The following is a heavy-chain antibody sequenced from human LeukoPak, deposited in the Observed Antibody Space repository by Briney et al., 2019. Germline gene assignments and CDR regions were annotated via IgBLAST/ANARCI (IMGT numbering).Heavy chain of an antibody. D-gene: IGHD6-19*01. CDR3: ARGIAVAGSPGLGWFDA. CDR2: INPSGGST. CDR1: GYTFTSYY. Sequence: ASVKVSCKASGYTFTSYYMHWVGQAPGQGLDWMGIINPSGGSTIYAQKFQGRVTMTRDMSTSTVYIELSSLRSEDTAVSYCARGIAVAGSPGLGWFDAWGQGTLVTVSS. V-gene: IGHV1-46*01. J-gene: IGHJ5*02.